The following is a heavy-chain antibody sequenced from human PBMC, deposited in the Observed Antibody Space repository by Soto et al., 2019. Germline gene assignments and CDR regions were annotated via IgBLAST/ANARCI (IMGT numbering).Heavy chain of an antibody. V-gene: IGHV3-33*01. CDR3: ARDGGPLATVTTPGY. CDR2: IWYDGSNK. D-gene: IGHD4-17*01. Sequence: QVQLVESGGGVVQPGRSLRLSCAASGLTFSSYGMHWARQAPGKGLEWVAVIWYDGSNKYYADSVKGRFTISRDNSKNTLYLQMNSLRVEDTAVYYCARDGGPLATVTTPGYWGQGTLVTVSS. J-gene: IGHJ4*02. CDR1: GLTFSSYG.